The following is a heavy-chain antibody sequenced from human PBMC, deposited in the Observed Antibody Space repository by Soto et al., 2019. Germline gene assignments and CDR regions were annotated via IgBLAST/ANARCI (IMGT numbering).Heavy chain of an antibody. V-gene: IGHV4-31*03. D-gene: IGHD3-10*01. CDR1: GGSISSGGYY. CDR3: SRKTSGGLYNWFDP. J-gene: IGHJ5*02. CDR2: IYYSGST. Sequence: SETLSLTCTVSGGSISSGGYYWSWIRQHPGKGLEWIGYIYYSGSTYYNPSLKSRVTISVDTSKNQFSLKLSSVTAADTAVYYCSRKTSGGLYNWFDPWGQGTLVTVPQ.